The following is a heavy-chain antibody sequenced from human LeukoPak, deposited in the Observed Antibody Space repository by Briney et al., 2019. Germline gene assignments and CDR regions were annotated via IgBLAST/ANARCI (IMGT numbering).Heavy chain of an antibody. CDR2: ISGNSGSI. Sequence: PGGSLRLSCAASGFTFDDYAMHWVRHAPGKGLEWVSGISGNSGSIGYADSVKGRFTISRDNAMNSLYLQMNSLRAEDTALYYCAKDYGSGSYWPYFDYWGQGTLVTVSS. CDR3: AKDYGSGSYWPYFDY. V-gene: IGHV3-9*01. CDR1: GFTFDDYA. J-gene: IGHJ4*02. D-gene: IGHD3-10*01.